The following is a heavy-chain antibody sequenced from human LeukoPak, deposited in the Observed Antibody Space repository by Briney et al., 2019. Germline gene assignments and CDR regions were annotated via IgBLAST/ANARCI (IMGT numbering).Heavy chain of an antibody. J-gene: IGHJ4*02. CDR3: ARGRISSGATNFDL. CDR2: INTGRST. CDR1: GFSFSIHW. Sequence: PGGSLRLSCEASGFSFSIHWMHWGRQAPGKGLVWVSRINTGRSTSYADSVKGRFTMSRDNAKNTLYLQMNSLRAEDTAVYYCARGRISSGATNFDLCGQGTLVTVSS. V-gene: IGHV3-74*01. D-gene: IGHD3-3*02.